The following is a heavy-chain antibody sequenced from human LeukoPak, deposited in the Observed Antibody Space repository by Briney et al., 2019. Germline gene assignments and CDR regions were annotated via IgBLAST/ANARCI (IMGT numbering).Heavy chain of an antibody. V-gene: IGHV4-34*01. CDR2: INHSGST. CDR1: GGSFSGYY. Sequence: PSETLSLTCAVYGGSFSGYYWSWIRQPPGKGLEWIGEINHSGSTNYNPSLKSRVTTSVDTSKNQFSLKLSSVTAADTAVYYCVRKGAIFGVVTPLNYYMDVWGKGTTVTVSS. J-gene: IGHJ6*03. D-gene: IGHD3-3*01. CDR3: VRKGAIFGVVTPLNYYMDV.